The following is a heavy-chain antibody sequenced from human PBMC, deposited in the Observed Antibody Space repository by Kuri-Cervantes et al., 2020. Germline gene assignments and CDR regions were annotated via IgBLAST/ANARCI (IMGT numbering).Heavy chain of an antibody. Sequence: SETLSLTCTVSGGSVSSVTYFWSWIRQPPGKGLEWIGYISYSGSTNYNPSLKSRVTISVDTSKNQFSLKLSSVTAADTAVYYCASLAARPKHYYYYYMDVWGKGTTVTVSS. D-gene: IGHD6-6*01. CDR2: ISYSGST. V-gene: IGHV4-61*01. CDR3: ASLAARPKHYYYYYMDV. J-gene: IGHJ6*03. CDR1: GGSVSSVTYF.